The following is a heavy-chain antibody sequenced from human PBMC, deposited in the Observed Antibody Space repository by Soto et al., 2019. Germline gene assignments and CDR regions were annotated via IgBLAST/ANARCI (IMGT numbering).Heavy chain of an antibody. Sequence: QVQVEQSGAEVKKPGSSLKVSCKTSGGPFSSQAFNWVRQARGHGLEWMGGIIPLLGSTTYAQKFQDRVTFTTDESTSTVYMELRSLRSEDTATYFCAMSDGPYFYYGIDVWGRATTVTVS. CDR1: GGPFSSQA. J-gene: IGHJ6*02. CDR3: AMSDGPYFYYGIDV. V-gene: IGHV1-69*01. CDR2: IIPLLGST. D-gene: IGHD2-21*01.